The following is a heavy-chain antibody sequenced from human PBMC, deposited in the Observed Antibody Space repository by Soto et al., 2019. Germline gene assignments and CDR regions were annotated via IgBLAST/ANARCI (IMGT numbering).Heavy chain of an antibody. D-gene: IGHD3-3*01. V-gene: IGHV3-48*01. J-gene: IGHJ4*02. Sequence: GGSLRLSCAASGFSFSTYNMNWVRQAPGRGLEWVSYISSRSSTIYHADSVKGRFTISRDTPKKTLYLQMNSLRVEDTAKYYCAKGFRSLEWYSLAPFDYWGQGALVTVSS. CDR1: GFSFSTYN. CDR3: AKGFRSLEWYSLAPFDY. CDR2: ISSRSSTI.